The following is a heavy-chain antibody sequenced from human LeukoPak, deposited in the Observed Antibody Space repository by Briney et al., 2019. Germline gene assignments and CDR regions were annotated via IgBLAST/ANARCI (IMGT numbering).Heavy chain of an antibody. CDR3: ARDSRDSTYYMDV. V-gene: IGHV3-7*01. CDR1: GFTFSSYW. J-gene: IGHJ6*03. D-gene: IGHD2-21*01. CDR2: IKQDGSEK. Sequence: PGGSLRLSCAASGFTFSSYWMSWVRQAPGKGLEWVANIKQDGSEKYYVDPVKGRFTISRDNAKNSLYLQMNSLRAEDTAVYYCARDSRDSTYYMDVWGKGTTVTVSS.